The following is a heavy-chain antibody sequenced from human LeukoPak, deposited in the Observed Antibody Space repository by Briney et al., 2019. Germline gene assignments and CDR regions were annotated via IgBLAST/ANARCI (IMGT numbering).Heavy chain of an antibody. D-gene: IGHD6-19*01. V-gene: IGHV3-21*01. CDR2: ISSSSSYI. J-gene: IGHJ4*02. CDR3: ARDRYSSGWYDY. Sequence: GGSLRLSCAASGFTFSSYSMNWVRQAPGKGLEWVSSISSSSSYIYYADSVKGRFTISRDNAKNSLYLQMNSLRAEDTAVYYCARDRYSSGWYDYWGQGTLVTVSS. CDR1: GFTFSSYS.